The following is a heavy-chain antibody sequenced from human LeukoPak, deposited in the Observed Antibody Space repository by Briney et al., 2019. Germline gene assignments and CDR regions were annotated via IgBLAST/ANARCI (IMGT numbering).Heavy chain of an antibody. D-gene: IGHD3/OR15-3a*01. CDR1: GGSISSYY. J-gene: IGHJ3*02. V-gene: IGHV4-59*01. Sequence: SETLSLTCTVSGGSISSYYWSWIRQPPGKGLEWIGYIYYSGSTNYNPSLKSRVTISVDTPKNQFSLKLSSVTAADTAVYYCASSGRTGYTDAFDIWGQGTMVTVSS. CDR3: ASSGRTGYTDAFDI. CDR2: IYYSGST.